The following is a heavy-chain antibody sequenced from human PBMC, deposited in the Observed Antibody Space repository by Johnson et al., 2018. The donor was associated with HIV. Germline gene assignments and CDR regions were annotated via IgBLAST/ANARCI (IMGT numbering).Heavy chain of an antibody. Sequence: TGGSPYYADSVKDRFTISRDKSKNTLFLQMNGLRVEDTAVYYCARDPVWDAFDIWGQGTMVTVSS. CDR2: TGGSP. V-gene: IGHV3-66*01. J-gene: IGHJ3*02. CDR3: ARDPVWDAFDI.